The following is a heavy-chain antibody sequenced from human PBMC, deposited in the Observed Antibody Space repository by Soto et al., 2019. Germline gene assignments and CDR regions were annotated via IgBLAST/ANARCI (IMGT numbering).Heavy chain of an antibody. Sequence: QLQLQESGPGLVKPSETLSLTCTVSGGSISSSSYYWGWIRQPPGKGLEWIGSIYYSGSTYYNPSLKSRVTISVDTSKNQFSLKLSSVTAADTAVYYCGYYDILTGYYGANWFDPWGQGTLVTVSS. J-gene: IGHJ5*02. D-gene: IGHD3-9*01. CDR3: GYYDILTGYYGANWFDP. CDR2: IYYSGST. V-gene: IGHV4-39*01. CDR1: GGSISSSSYY.